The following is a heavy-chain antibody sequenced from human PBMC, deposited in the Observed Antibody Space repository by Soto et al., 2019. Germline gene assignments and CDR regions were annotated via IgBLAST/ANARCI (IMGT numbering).Heavy chain of an antibody. D-gene: IGHD6-13*01. V-gene: IGHV3-64D*06. Sequence: GGSLRPSCSASGFTFSSYAMHWVRQAPGKGLEYVSAISSNGGSTYYADSVKGRFTISRDNSKNTLYLQMSSLRAEDTAVYYCVKETSSSWYHGPPDYWGQGTLVTVSS. CDR1: GFTFSSYA. CDR3: VKETSSSWYHGPPDY. CDR2: ISSNGGST. J-gene: IGHJ4*02.